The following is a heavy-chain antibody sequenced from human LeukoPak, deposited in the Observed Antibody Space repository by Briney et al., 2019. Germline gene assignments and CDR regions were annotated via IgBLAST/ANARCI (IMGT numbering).Heavy chain of an antibody. V-gene: IGHV1-18*01. J-gene: IGHJ4*02. CDR2: ISGYNGNT. CDR1: GYTFTTYN. CDR3: ARAKNFGRAAPEGLDY. D-gene: IGHD2-15*01. Sequence: GASVKVSCKASGYTFTTYNINWVRQAPGQGLEWMEWISGYNGNTNYAQKLQGRVTMTTDTSTSTAYMELRSLRSDDTAVYYCARAKNFGRAAPEGLDYWGQGTLVTVSS.